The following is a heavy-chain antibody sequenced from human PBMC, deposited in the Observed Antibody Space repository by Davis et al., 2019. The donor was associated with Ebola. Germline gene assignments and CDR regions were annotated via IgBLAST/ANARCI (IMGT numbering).Heavy chain of an antibody. Sequence: MPSETLSLTCTVSGGSISSSSYYWSWIRQPPGKGLEWIGEINHSGSTNYNPSLKSRVTISVDTSKNQFSLKLSSVTAADTAVYYCARWGGHAYGMDVWDQGTTVTVSS. D-gene: IGHD2-15*01. V-gene: IGHV4-39*07. CDR1: GGSISSSSYY. CDR2: INHSGST. CDR3: ARWGGHAYGMDV. J-gene: IGHJ6*02.